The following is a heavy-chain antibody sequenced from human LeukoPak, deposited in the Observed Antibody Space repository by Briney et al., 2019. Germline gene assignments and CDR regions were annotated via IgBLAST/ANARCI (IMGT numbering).Heavy chain of an antibody. CDR1: GFTFSSYG. CDR3: AHSSYYYDSSGYYYVNYFDY. Sequence: TGGSLRLSCAASGFTFSSYGMSWVRQAPGKGLEWVSAISGSGGSTYYADSVKGRFTISRDNSKNTLYLQMNSLRAEDTAVYYCAHSSYYYDSSGYYYVNYFDYWGQGTLVTASS. D-gene: IGHD3-22*01. CDR2: ISGSGGST. J-gene: IGHJ4*02. V-gene: IGHV3-23*01.